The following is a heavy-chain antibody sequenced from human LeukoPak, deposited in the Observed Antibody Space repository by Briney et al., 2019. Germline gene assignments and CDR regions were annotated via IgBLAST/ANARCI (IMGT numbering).Heavy chain of an antibody. J-gene: IGHJ3*02. V-gene: IGHV3-7*01. CDR1: GFTFSNYL. D-gene: IGHD3-10*01. Sequence: GGSLRLSCAASGFTFSNYLMSWVRQAPGKGLEWVANIKQDGSEKYYVDSVKGRFTISRDNVEKSLYLQMNSLRVEDTAVYYCARGYGLGSRVGDAFDIWGQGTMVTVSS. CDR3: ARGYGLGSRVGDAFDI. CDR2: IKQDGSEK.